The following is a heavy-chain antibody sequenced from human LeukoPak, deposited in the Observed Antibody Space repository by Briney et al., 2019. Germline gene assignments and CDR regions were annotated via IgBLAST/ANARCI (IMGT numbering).Heavy chain of an antibody. V-gene: IGHV3-11*01. CDR3: ARPGIAAAGLYYYYGMDV. J-gene: IGHJ6*02. Sequence: PGGSLRLSCAASGFTFSDYHMSWIRQAPGKGLEWVSYISSSGSTIYYADSVKGRFTISRDNAKNSLYLRMNSLRAEDTAVYYCARPGIAAAGLYYYYGMDVWGQGTTVTVSS. CDR2: ISSSGSTI. CDR1: GFTFSDYH. D-gene: IGHD6-13*01.